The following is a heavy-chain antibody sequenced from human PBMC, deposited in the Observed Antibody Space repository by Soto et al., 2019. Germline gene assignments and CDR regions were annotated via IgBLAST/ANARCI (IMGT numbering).Heavy chain of an antibody. J-gene: IGHJ4*02. CDR1: GFTFSSYG. CDR3: AKDQGSGYDFDY. CDR2: ISYDGSNK. V-gene: IGHV3-30*18. D-gene: IGHD5-12*01. Sequence: GGSLRLSCAASGFTFSSYGMHWVRQAPGKGLEWVAVISYDGSNKYYADSVKGRFTISRDNSKNTLYLQMNSLRAEDTAVYYCAKDQGSGYDFDYWGQGTLVTVSS.